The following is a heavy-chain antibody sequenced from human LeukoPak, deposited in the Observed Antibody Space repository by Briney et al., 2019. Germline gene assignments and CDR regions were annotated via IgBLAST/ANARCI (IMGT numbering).Heavy chain of an antibody. CDR1: GVRITTYA. Sequence: GGSLTLSCEASGVRITTYAVNWVRQAPGKGLEWVSFVNGDGRSTKYAESVEGRFTISRDDSRNLVSLQMTSLRVDDTATYHCARGHLSGWDILAIWGEGTKVTVS. V-gene: IGHV3-23*03. D-gene: IGHD6-19*01. CDR3: ARGHLSGWDILAI. CDR2: VNGDGRST. J-gene: IGHJ3*02.